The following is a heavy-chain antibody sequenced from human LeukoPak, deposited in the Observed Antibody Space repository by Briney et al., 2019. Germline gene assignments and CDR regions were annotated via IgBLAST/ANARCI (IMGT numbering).Heavy chain of an antibody. V-gene: IGHV3-30-3*01. J-gene: IGHJ3*02. D-gene: IGHD1-14*01. CDR2: ISYDGSNK. Sequence: GRSLRLSCAASGFTFSSYAMHWVRQAPGKGPEWVAVISYDGSNKYYADSVKGRFTISRDNSKNTLYLQMNSLRAEDTAVYYCARAGQSQNAFDIWGQGTMVTVSS. CDR1: GFTFSSYA. CDR3: ARAGQSQNAFDI.